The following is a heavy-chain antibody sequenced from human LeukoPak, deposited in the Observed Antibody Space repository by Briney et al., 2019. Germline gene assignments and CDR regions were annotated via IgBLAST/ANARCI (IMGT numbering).Heavy chain of an antibody. CDR3: AREAGEGYYDSSGYYDY. Sequence: ASVKVSCKASGYTFTGYYMHWVRQAPGQGLEWMGIINPSGGSTSYAQKFQGRVTMTRDTSTSTVYMELSSLRSEDTAVYYCAREAGEGYYDSSGYYDYWGQGTLVTVSS. CDR2: INPSGGST. CDR1: GYTFTGYY. V-gene: IGHV1-46*01. J-gene: IGHJ4*02. D-gene: IGHD3-22*01.